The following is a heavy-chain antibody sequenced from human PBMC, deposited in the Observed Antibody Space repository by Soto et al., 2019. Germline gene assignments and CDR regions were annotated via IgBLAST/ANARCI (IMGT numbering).Heavy chain of an antibody. Sequence: QVQLVQSGAEVKKPGSSVKVSCKASGGTFSSYTISWVRQAPGQGLEWMGRIIPILGIANYAQKFQGRVTITADKSTSTAYMELSSLRSEDTAVYYCARDALTVVPAAIPLYYGMDVWGQGTTVTVSS. J-gene: IGHJ6*02. CDR3: ARDALTVVPAAIPLYYGMDV. D-gene: IGHD2-2*01. V-gene: IGHV1-69*08. CDR1: GGTFSSYT. CDR2: IIPILGIA.